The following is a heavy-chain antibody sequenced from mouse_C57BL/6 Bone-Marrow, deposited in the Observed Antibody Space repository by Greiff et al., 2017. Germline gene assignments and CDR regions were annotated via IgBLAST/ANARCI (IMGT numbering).Heavy chain of an antibody. V-gene: IGHV1-52*01. CDR2: IDPSDSET. J-gene: IGHJ2*01. Sequence: QVQLQQPGAELVRPGSSVKLSCKASGYTFTSYWMHWVKQRPIQGLEWIGNIDPSDSETHYNQKFKDNATLTVDKAASTAYMQLISLTSEDSAVYDCERPLTRVVARFGYGGQGNTLTVSS. D-gene: IGHD1-1*01. CDR1: GYTFTSYW. CDR3: ERPLTRVVARFGY.